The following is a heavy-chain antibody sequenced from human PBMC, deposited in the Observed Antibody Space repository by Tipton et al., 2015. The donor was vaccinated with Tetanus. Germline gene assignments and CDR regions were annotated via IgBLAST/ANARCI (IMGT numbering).Heavy chain of an antibody. Sequence: SLRLSCAASGFTFSSYSMNWVRQAPGKGLEWVSYISSSSSTIYYADSVKGRFTISRDNAKNSLYLQMNSLRAEDTAVYYCARELYCTNGVCSLNWFDPWGQGTLVTVSS. J-gene: IGHJ5*02. V-gene: IGHV3-48*01. CDR2: ISSSSSTI. D-gene: IGHD2-8*01. CDR1: GFTFSSYS. CDR3: ARELYCTNGVCSLNWFDP.